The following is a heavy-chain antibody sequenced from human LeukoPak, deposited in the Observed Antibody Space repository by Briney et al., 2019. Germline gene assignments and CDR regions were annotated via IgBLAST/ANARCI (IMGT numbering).Heavy chain of an antibody. Sequence: ASVKVSCKASGYTFTAYYMHWVRQAPGQGLEWMGWIDPKSGGTKYAQKFQGRVTMTRDTSISTAYMELSRLRSDDTAVYYCARDFLTGYYTYNWFDPWGQGTLVTVSS. CDR3: ARDFLTGYYTYNWFDP. D-gene: IGHD3-9*01. CDR1: GYTFTAYY. V-gene: IGHV1-2*02. J-gene: IGHJ5*02. CDR2: IDPKSGGT.